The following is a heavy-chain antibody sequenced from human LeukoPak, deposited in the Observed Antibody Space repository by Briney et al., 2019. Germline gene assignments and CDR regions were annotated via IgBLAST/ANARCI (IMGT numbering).Heavy chain of an antibody. D-gene: IGHD1-1*01. V-gene: IGHV1-8*02. J-gene: IGHJ4*01. CDR2: INTNSGNT. CDR1: GYTFTNYD. Sequence: GASVKLSCKASGYTFTNYDINWVREATGQGREWMGWINTNSGNTGYAQRFQDRFTMTTTTASGIAYMELRSVKSEDTAVYYCAKGGTTTPKTFDYWGPGSKVIVSS. CDR3: AKGGTTTPKTFDY.